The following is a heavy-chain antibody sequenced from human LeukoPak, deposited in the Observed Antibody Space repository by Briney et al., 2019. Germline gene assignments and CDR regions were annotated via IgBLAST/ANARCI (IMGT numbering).Heavy chain of an antibody. J-gene: IGHJ4*02. V-gene: IGHV3-21*01. D-gene: IGHD1-26*01. Sequence: GGSLRLSCAASGFTFSSYSMNWVRQAPGKGLEWVSSISSSSSYIYYADSVKGRFTISRDNAKNSLYLQMSSLRAEDTAVYYCVRDSGSYWSDWGQGTLVTVSS. CDR3: VRDSGSYWSD. CDR2: ISSSSSYI. CDR1: GFTFSSYS.